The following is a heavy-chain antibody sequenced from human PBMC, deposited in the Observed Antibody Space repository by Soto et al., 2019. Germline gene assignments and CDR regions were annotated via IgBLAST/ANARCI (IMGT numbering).Heavy chain of an antibody. CDR2: ISGSGGST. CDR3: ARVSVVTAIPYYYYYGMDV. V-gene: IGHV3-23*01. Sequence: HPGGSLRLSCAASGFTFSSYAMSWVRQAPGKGLEWVSAISGSGGSTYYADSVKGRFTISRDNSKNTLYLQMNSLRAEDTAVYYCARVSVVTAIPYYYYYGMDVRGQGTTVTVSS. D-gene: IGHD2-21*02. CDR1: GFTFSSYA. J-gene: IGHJ6*02.